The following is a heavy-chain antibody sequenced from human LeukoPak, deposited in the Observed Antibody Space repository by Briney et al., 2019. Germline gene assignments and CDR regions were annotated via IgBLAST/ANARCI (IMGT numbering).Heavy chain of an antibody. V-gene: IGHV5-51*01. CDR1: GYSFTTYW. CDR3: ARRAYSGYEFDY. D-gene: IGHD5-12*01. Sequence: GESLKISCKGSGYSFTTYWIAWVRQMPGKGPEWMGIIYPGDSDIRYSPSFQGQATISVDKSISTAYLQWSSLKASDTAMYYCARRAYSGYEFDYWGQGTLVTVSS. J-gene: IGHJ4*02. CDR2: IYPGDSDI.